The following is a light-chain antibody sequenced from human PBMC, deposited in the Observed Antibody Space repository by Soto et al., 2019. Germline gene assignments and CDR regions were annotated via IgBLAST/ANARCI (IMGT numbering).Light chain of an antibody. CDR3: SSYAGSNKRV. CDR2: EVT. Sequence: QSVLTQPPSASGSPGQSVTISCTGTSSDVGGYNYVSWYQQHPGKAPKLMIYEVTKRPSGVPDRFSGSNSGNTASLTVSGLQAEDEADYYCSSYAGSNKRVFGTGTKLTVL. J-gene: IGLJ1*01. CDR1: SSDVGGYNY. V-gene: IGLV2-8*01.